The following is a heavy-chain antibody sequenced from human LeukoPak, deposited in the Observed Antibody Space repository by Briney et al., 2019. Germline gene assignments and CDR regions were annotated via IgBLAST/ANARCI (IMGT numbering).Heavy chain of an antibody. CDR1: GFIFSNYW. CDR2: IKLDGSDK. J-gene: IGHJ4*02. V-gene: IGHV3-7*01. D-gene: IGHD1-14*01. Sequence: GGSLRLSCAASGFIFSNYWMSWVRQTPGKVLEWVAKIKLDGSDKYYMGSVRGRFTISRDNTKSSLYLEMNSLRVEDTAVYYCTREPGFDFWGQGALVTVSS. CDR3: TREPGFDF.